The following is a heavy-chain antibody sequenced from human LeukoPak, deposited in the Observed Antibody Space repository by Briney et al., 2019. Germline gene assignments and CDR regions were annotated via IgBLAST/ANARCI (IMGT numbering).Heavy chain of an antibody. D-gene: IGHD3-22*01. V-gene: IGHV1-24*01. CDR1: GYTLTELS. J-gene: IGHJ3*02. Sequence: ASVTVSCKVSGYTLTELSMHWVRQAPGKGLERMGGFDPEDGETIYAQKFQGRVTMTEDTSTDTANMELSSLRSENTAVYYCATDPYHYYHSSGNAFDIWGQGTMVTVSS. CDR3: ATDPYHYYHSSGNAFDI. CDR2: FDPEDGET.